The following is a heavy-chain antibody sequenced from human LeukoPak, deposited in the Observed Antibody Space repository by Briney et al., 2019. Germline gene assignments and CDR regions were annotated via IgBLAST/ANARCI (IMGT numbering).Heavy chain of an antibody. CDR3: ANPVVPAATHYYYYGMDV. CDR2: ISGSGGST. V-gene: IGHV3-23*01. CDR1: GFTFSSYA. J-gene: IGHJ6*02. D-gene: IGHD2-2*01. Sequence: PGGSLRLSCAASGFTFSSYAMSWVRQAPGKGLEWVSAISGSGGSTYYADSVKGRFTISRDNSKNTLYLQMNSLRAEDTAVYYCANPVVPAATHYYYYGMDVWGQGPTVTVSS.